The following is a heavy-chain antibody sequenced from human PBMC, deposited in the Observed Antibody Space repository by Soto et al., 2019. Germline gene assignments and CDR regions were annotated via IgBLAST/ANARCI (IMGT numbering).Heavy chain of an antibody. D-gene: IGHD2-21*02. V-gene: IGHV1-46*01. CDR1: GDTFTDYY. J-gene: IGHJ4*02. Sequence: QVQLVQSGAEVKKPGASVKVSCKASGDTFTDYYIHWVRQAPGQGLEWMGTVNPSGGHTTYAQHFLGRTTMTRDTATSTLYMELTSLTSEGTAVYYCARGGHVVVVTAALDYWGQGTLVTVSS. CDR3: ARGGHVVVVTAALDY. CDR2: VNPSGGHT.